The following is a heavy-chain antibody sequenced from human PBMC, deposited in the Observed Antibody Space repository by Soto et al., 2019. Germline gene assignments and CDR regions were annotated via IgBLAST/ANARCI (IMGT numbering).Heavy chain of an antibody. J-gene: IGHJ6*02. CDR3: AVLQFRPYGMDV. Sequence: ASVKVSCKASGGTFSSYAISWVRQAPGQGLEWMGGIIPIFGTANYAQKFQGRVTITADKSTSTAYMELSSLRSEDTAVYYCAVLQFRPYGMDVWGQGTTVTVSS. CDR2: IIPIFGTA. D-gene: IGHD5-12*01. CDR1: GGTFSSYA. V-gene: IGHV1-69*06.